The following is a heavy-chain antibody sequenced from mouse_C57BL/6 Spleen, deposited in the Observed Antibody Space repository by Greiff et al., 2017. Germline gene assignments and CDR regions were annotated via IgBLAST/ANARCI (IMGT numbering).Heavy chain of an antibody. D-gene: IGHD1-1*01. CDR1: GFTFSNYW. V-gene: IGHV6-3*01. CDR3: TNYPLAMDY. CDR2: IRLKSDNYAT. J-gene: IGHJ4*01. Sequence: EVQLQESGGGLVQPGGSMKLSCVASGFTFSNYWMNWVRQSPEKGLEWVAQIRLKSDNYATDYAESVKGRFTISRDDSKSSVYLQMNNLRAEDTGIYYCTNYPLAMDYWGQGTSVTVSS.